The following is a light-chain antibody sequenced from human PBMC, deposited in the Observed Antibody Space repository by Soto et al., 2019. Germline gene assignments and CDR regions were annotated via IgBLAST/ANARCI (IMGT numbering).Light chain of an antibody. V-gene: IGKV3-11*01. Sequence: EIVLTQSPATLSLSPGERATLSCRASETISKSLAWYQQRRGQPPRLLMYDVSSRARDLPARFSGSGSGTDFTLTISSLEPEDFAIYYCQQRINWPFTFGPGTKVDF. CDR2: DVS. CDR3: QQRINWPFT. CDR1: ETISKS. J-gene: IGKJ3*01.